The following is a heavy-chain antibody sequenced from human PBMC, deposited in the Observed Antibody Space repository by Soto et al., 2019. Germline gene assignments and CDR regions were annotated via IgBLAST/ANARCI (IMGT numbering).Heavy chain of an antibody. CDR2: INHSGST. J-gene: IGHJ4*02. CDR3: ARFFYYGSGSYSYARFDY. D-gene: IGHD3-10*01. V-gene: IGHV4-34*01. CDR1: GGSFSGYY. Sequence: KASETLSLTCAVYGGSFSGYYWSWIRQPPGKGLEWIGEINHSGSTNYNPSLKSRVTISVDTSKNQFSLKLSSVTAADTAVYYCARFFYYGSGSYSYARFDYWGQGTLVTVSS.